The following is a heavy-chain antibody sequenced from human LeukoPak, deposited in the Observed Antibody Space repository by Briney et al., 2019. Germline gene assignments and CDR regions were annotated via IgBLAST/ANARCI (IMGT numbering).Heavy chain of an antibody. V-gene: IGHV1-69*05. D-gene: IGHD3-10*01. Sequence: SVKVSCKASGGTFSSYAISWVRQPPGQGLEWMGGIIPIFGTANYAQKFQGRVTITTDESTSTAYMELSSLRSEDTAVYYCARDRDGSGSYYKDAFDIWGQGTMVTVSS. CDR3: ARDRDGSGSYYKDAFDI. CDR1: GGTFSSYA. J-gene: IGHJ3*02. CDR2: IIPIFGTA.